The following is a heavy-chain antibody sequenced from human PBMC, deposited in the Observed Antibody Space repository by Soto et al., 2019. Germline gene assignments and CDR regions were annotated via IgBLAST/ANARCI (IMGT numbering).Heavy chain of an antibody. CDR3: ARLFTVTTDYYFGMDV. Sequence: VQLRESGPGLVKPSETLSLSCTVSGGSISGSYWSWVRQPAGKGLEWIGRIYSSGSSNYNPSLNSRLTISPDTSKNQFSLKLRSVTAADTAIYYCARLFTVTTDYYFGMDVWGQGTTVTVSS. J-gene: IGHJ6*02. CDR1: GGSISGSY. V-gene: IGHV4-4*07. CDR2: IYSSGSS. D-gene: IGHD4-17*01.